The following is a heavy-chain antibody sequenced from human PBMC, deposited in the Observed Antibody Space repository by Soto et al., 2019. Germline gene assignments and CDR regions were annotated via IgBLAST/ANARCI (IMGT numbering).Heavy chain of an antibody. CDR1: GFSLSTRGVA. CDR3: AHRPRGDAYYFDY. J-gene: IGHJ4*02. CDR2: IYWDEDR. Sequence: QITLKESGPTLVKPTQTRTLTCTFSGFSLSTRGVAVGWCRQRPGKAPEWLALIYWDEDRWYSVSLKGSLTITDDTSKNQVVPTMTNMDPVDTATYYCAHRPRGDAYYFDYWGQGTLVTVSS. V-gene: IGHV2-5*02. D-gene: IGHD5-12*01.